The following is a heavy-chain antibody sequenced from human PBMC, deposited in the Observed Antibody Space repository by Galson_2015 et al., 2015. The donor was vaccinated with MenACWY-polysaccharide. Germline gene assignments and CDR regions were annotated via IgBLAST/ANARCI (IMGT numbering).Heavy chain of an antibody. CDR1: AFAFNKYV. J-gene: IGHJ6*03. V-gene: IGHV3-23*01. CDR2: ITPTGGTP. CDR3: AKGSYRANAVLSYYYYYMDV. Sequence: SLRLSCAASAFAFNKYVMNWVRQPPGKGLQWVSSITPTGGTPYYADSVRGRFTLTSDNSKTTLDLQMNSLGAEDTAVYYCAKGSYRANAVLSYYYYYMDVWGKGTTVTVSS. D-gene: IGHD4/OR15-4a*01.